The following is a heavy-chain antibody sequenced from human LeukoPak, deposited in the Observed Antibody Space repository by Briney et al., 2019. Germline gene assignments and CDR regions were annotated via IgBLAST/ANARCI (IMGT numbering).Heavy chain of an antibody. CDR1: GDSISSNTAS. J-gene: IGHJ4*02. CDR3: ARTSGYSSLAF. D-gene: IGHD6-19*01. Sequence: SQTLSLTRAISGDSISSNTASWNCIRQSPSRGLEWLGRTYYTSKWYNDYADSMKSRLTINPDTSKNQFSLQLNSVTPEDTAMYYCARTSGYSSLAFWGQGTLVTVSS. V-gene: IGHV6-1*01. CDR2: TYYTSKWYN.